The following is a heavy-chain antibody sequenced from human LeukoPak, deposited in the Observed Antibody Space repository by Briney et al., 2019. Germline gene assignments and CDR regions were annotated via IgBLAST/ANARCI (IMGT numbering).Heavy chain of an antibody. CDR1: GFTFSRYW. J-gene: IGHJ4*02. CDR3: AKLQDSGWYYFDY. CDR2: ISGSGGST. D-gene: IGHD6-19*01. Sequence: PGGSLRLSCAASGFTFSRYWMSWVRQAPGKGLEWVSAISGSGGSTYYADSVKGRFTISRDNSKNTLYLQMNSLRAEDTAVYYCAKLQDSGWYYFDYWGQGTLVTVSS. V-gene: IGHV3-23*01.